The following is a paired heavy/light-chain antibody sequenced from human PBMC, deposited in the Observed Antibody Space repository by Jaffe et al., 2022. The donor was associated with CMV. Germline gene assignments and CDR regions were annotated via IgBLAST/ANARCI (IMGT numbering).Heavy chain of an antibody. CDR1: GDSISTTNYY. CDR2: IYFSGPT. Sequence: QLQLQESGPGLVKPSETQSLTCTVSGDSISTTNYYWGWIRQPPGRGLEWIGYIYFSGPTYYNPSLESRVTISADTSKNQFSLRLSSVTAADTAVYYCVRYALGNFHGAVSDNWFDPWGPGILVTVSS. V-gene: IGHV4-39*01. J-gene: IGHJ5*02. CDR3: VRYALGNFHGAVSDNWFDP. D-gene: IGHD3-10*01.
Light chain of an antibody. CDR3: QSYDSSLGGVI. CDR2: GNT. J-gene: IGLJ2*01. Sequence: QSVLTQSPSVSGAPGQRVTISCTGSSSSIGAGYDVHWYQQLPGTAPKLLIYGNTIRPSGVPDRFSGSKSGASASLAITGLQSDDEADYYCQSYDSSLGGVIFGGGTKLTVL. CDR1: SSSIGAGYD. V-gene: IGLV1-40*01.